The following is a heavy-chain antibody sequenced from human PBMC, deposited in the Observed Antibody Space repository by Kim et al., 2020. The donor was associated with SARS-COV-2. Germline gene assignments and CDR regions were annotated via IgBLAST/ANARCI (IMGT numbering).Heavy chain of an antibody. CDR3: ARNYYDSSDHIDY. J-gene: IGHJ4*02. CDR1: GFTFSSYA. CDR2: ISYDGSNK. V-gene: IGHV3-30*04. Sequence: GGSLRLSCAASGFTFSSYAMHWVRQAPGKGLEWVAVISYDGSNKYYADSVKGRFTISRGNSKNTLYLQMNSLRAEDTAVYYCARNYYDSSDHIDYWGQGTLVTVSS. D-gene: IGHD3-22*01.